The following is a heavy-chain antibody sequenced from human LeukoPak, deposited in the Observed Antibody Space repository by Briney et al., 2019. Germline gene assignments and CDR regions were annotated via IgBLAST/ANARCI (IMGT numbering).Heavy chain of an antibody. CDR3: ARAGRDGRPWAPTWYFDL. Sequence: SETLSLTCTVSGGSISSYYWSWIRQPQGPGLELIGNIYYSGSTNYNPSLKSRVTISVDTSKNQFSLKLSSVTPADTGVYYCARAGRDGRPWAPTWYFDLWGRGTLVTVSS. J-gene: IGHJ2*01. D-gene: IGHD5-24*01. CDR1: GGSISSYY. V-gene: IGHV4-59*01. CDR2: IYYSGST.